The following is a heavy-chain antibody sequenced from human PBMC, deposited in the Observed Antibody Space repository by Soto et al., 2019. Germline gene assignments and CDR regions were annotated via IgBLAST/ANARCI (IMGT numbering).Heavy chain of an antibody. V-gene: IGHV5-51*01. Sequence: PGESRKSSCQASGYSFTHRWIAWVRQMPGKGLEWLGVIYPLDSYTKYSPSFEGQVTMSVDKSVNTASLLLNSLKASDTAIYFCARVIGPQVSTMGGTEVRGPAPTVTLSS. CDR3: ARVIGPQVSTMGGTEV. CDR2: IYPLDSYT. D-gene: IGHD2-21*01. J-gene: IGHJ6*02. CDR1: GYSFTHRW.